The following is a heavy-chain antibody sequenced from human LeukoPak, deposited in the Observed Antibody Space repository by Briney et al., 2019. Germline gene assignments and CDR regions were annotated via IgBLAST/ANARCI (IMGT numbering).Heavy chain of an antibody. CDR2: ISSSGSTI. D-gene: IGHD1-26*01. CDR3: ARVLWELLIEGAFDI. CDR1: GFTFSDYY. Sequence: GGSLRLSCAASGFTFSDYYMSWIRQAPGKGLEWVSYISSSGSTIYYADSVKGRFTISRDNAKNTLYLQMNSLRAEDTAVYYCARVLWELLIEGAFDIWGQGTMVTVSS. V-gene: IGHV3-11*04. J-gene: IGHJ3*02.